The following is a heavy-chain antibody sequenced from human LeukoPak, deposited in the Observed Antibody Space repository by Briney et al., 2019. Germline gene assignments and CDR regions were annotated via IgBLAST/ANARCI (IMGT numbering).Heavy chain of an antibody. CDR2: ISAYNGNT. CDR1: GYTFTTYG. J-gene: IGHJ4*02. CDR3: AKRIQSAMATGY. Sequence: ASVKVSCKASGYTFTTYGMNWVRQAPGQGLEWMGWISAYNGNTNYAQKLQGRVTMTTDTSTTTAYMELRSLRSDDTAVYYCAKRIQSAMATGYWGQGTLVTVSS. D-gene: IGHD5-18*01. V-gene: IGHV1-18*01.